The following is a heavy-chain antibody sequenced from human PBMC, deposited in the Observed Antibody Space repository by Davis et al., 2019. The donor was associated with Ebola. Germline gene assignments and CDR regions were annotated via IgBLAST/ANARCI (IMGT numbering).Heavy chain of an antibody. CDR2: ISYDGSNK. J-gene: IGHJ4*02. CDR3: ARDRVDIVVVVAEFHLDY. D-gene: IGHD2-15*01. V-gene: IGHV3-30*03. CDR1: GFTFSSYG. Sequence: GESLKISCAASGFTFSSYGMHWVRQAPGKGLEWVAVISYDGSNKYYADSVKGRFTISRDNSKNTLYLQMNSLRAEDTAVYYCARDRVDIVVVVAEFHLDYWGQGTLVTVSS.